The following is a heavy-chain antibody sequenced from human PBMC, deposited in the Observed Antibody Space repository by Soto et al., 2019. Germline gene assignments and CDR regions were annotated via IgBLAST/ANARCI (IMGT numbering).Heavy chain of an antibody. CDR2: INPMGGST. V-gene: IGHV1-46*01. CDR1: GYTFINYY. CDR3: AGDLAAGDL. J-gene: IGHJ5*02. Sequence: QEQLVQSGAEVKEPGASVKVSCKASGYTFINYYIHWVRQAPGQGLEGMAIINPMGGSTNYAQEFQGRVTLTSDTATSTVYMELSSLRFEDTALFYCAGDLAAGDLWGQGTLVTVSS. D-gene: IGHD6-13*01.